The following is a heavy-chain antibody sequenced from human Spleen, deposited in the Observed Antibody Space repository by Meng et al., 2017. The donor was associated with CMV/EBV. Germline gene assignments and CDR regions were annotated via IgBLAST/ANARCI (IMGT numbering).Heavy chain of an antibody. D-gene: IGHD4-11*01. Sequence: KVSCKASGYSLTDFDINWVRQAPGQGLEWMGWITPKNGNAGYAQKLQGRVTFSRDTSKDTAYMDLSSLTSEDTAVYFCARGTVILDYWGQGTLVTVSS. V-gene: IGHV1-8*03. CDR3: ARGTVILDY. CDR1: GYSLTDFD. J-gene: IGHJ4*02. CDR2: ITPKNGNA.